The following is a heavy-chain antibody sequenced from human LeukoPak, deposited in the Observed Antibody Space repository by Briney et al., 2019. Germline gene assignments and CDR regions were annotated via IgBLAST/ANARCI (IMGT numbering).Heavy chain of an antibody. CDR1: GGSISNYY. D-gene: IGHD2-15*01. V-gene: IGHV4-59*01. J-gene: IGHJ4*02. Sequence: KPSETLSLTCTVSGGSISNYYWSWIRQPPGKGLEWIGYIYYSGNSNYNPSLKSRVTISADTSKNEFSLKLSSVTAADTAIYYCATRSTGVAATFDSWGQGALVTVSS. CDR3: ATRSTGVAATFDS. CDR2: IYYSGNS.